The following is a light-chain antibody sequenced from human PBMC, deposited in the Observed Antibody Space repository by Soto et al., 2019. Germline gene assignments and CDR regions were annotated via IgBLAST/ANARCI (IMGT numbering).Light chain of an antibody. CDR1: QALNTR. J-gene: IGKJ1*01. CDR3: QQYNSYST. CDR2: LTS. V-gene: IGKV3D-15*01. Sequence: EIVLTQSPATLSAFPGDRVTLSCRASQALNTRLAWYQHKPGQAPRLLIYLTSNRAAGVPSRFSAWGSETDFTLTISSLQPDDFATYYCQQYNSYSTFGQGTKVDIK.